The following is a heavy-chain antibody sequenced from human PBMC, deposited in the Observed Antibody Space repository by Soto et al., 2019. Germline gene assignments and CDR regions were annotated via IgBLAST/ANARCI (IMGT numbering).Heavy chain of an antibody. CDR1: GFTFSSYG. D-gene: IGHD6-13*01. CDR2: IWYDGSNK. CDR3: ARDRGADSSSWYSGAFDI. Sequence: PVGSLRLSCAASGFTFSSYGMHWVRQAPGKGLEWVAVIWYDGSNKYYADSVKGRFTISRDNSKNTLYLQMNSLRAEDTAVYYCARDRGADSSSWYSGAFDIWGQGTMVTVSS. J-gene: IGHJ3*02. V-gene: IGHV3-33*01.